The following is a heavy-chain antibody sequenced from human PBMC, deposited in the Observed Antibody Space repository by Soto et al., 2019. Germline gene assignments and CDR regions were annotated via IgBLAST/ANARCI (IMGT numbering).Heavy chain of an antibody. D-gene: IGHD6-13*01. CDR2: ISWNSGSI. CDR3: AKDIRYSSSWYPDAFDI. CDR1: GFTFDDYA. V-gene: IGHV3-9*01. J-gene: IGHJ3*02. Sequence: GGSLRLSCAASGFTFDDYAMHWVRQAPGKGLEWVSGISWNSGSIGYADSVKGRFTISRDNAKNSLYLQMNSLRAEDTALYYCAKDIRYSSSWYPDAFDIWGQGTMVTVSS.